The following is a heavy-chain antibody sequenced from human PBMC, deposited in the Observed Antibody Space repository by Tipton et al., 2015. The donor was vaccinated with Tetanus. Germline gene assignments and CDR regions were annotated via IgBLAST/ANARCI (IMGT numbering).Heavy chain of an antibody. CDR2: IIPSLGST. Sequence: QSGAEVKKPGSSVKVSCKASGDTFSSYAISWMRQAPGQGLEWMGGIIPSLGSTTYAPKFQGRITITADEVTTTAYMEVSSLTSEETAVFYCARGGSYLGIYYYYAMDVWGQGTTVTVSS. V-gene: IGHV1-69*01. CDR1: GDTFSSYA. D-gene: IGHD1-26*01. J-gene: IGHJ6*01. CDR3: ARGGSYLGIYYYYAMDV.